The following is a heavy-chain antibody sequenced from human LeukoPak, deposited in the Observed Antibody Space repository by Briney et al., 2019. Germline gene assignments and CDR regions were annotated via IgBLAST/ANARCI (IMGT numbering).Heavy chain of an antibody. CDR1: GFTFRGNA. CDR3: ATNPKYSSYY. CDR2: ISGGGGST. V-gene: IGHV3-23*01. J-gene: IGHJ4*02. Sequence: GGSLRLSCAASGFTFRGNAMSWFRQAPGKGLKWVSAISGGGGSTYYADSVKGRFTISRDNSKNTLYLQMNSLRAEDTAVYYCATNPKYSSYYWGQGTLVTVSS. D-gene: IGHD6-6*01.